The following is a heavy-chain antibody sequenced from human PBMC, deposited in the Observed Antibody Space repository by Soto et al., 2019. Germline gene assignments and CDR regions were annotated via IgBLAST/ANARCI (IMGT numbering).Heavy chain of an antibody. J-gene: IGHJ4*02. CDR3: ARANGDFVDY. D-gene: IGHD4-17*01. CDR2: IYYSGST. Sequence: SETLSLTCTVSGGSISSGDYYWSWIRQPPGKGLEWIGYIYYSGSTYYNPSLKSRVTISVDTSKNQFPLKLSSVTAADTAVYYCARANGDFVDYWGQGTLVTVSS. CDR1: GGSISSGDYY. V-gene: IGHV4-30-4*01.